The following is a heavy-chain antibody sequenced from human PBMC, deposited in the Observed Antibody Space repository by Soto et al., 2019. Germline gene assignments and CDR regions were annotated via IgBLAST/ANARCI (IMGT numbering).Heavy chain of an antibody. V-gene: IGHV3-48*02. Sequence: GGSLRLSCAASGFTFSSYSMNWVRQAPGKGLEWVSYISSSSSTIYYADSVKGRFTISRDNAKNSLYLQMNSLRDEDTAVYYCASIYYYGSGSYTPPRYFDYWGQGTLVTVSS. D-gene: IGHD3-10*01. CDR3: ASIYYYGSGSYTPPRYFDY. CDR1: GFTFSSYS. CDR2: ISSSSSTI. J-gene: IGHJ4*02.